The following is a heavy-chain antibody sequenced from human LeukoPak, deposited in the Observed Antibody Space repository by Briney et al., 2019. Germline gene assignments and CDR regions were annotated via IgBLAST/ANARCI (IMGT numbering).Heavy chain of an antibody. J-gene: IGHJ4*02. Sequence: SETLSLTCTVSGGSISSGDYYWSWIRQPPGKGLEWIGYIYYSGSTYYNPSLKSRVTTSVDTSKNQFSLKLSSVTAADTAVYYCARDTGDYYFDYWGQGTLVTVSS. CDR2: IYYSGST. CDR1: GGSISSGDYY. CDR3: ARDTGDYYFDY. D-gene: IGHD7-27*01. V-gene: IGHV4-30-4*01.